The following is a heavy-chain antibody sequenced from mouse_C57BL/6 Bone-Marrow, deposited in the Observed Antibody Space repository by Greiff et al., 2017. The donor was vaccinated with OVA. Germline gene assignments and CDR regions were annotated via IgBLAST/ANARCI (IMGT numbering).Heavy chain of an antibody. V-gene: IGHV1-72*01. D-gene: IGHD1-1*01. J-gene: IGHJ1*03. CDR2: IDPNSGGT. CDR3: ARFTTVVDWYFDV. Sequence: VQLQQPGAELVKPGASVKMSCKASGYTFTSYWITWVKQRPGQGLEWIGRIDPNSGGTKYNEKFKSKATLTVDKPSSTAYMQLSSLTSEDSAVYYCARFTTVVDWYFDVWGTGTTVTVSS. CDR1: GYTFTSYW.